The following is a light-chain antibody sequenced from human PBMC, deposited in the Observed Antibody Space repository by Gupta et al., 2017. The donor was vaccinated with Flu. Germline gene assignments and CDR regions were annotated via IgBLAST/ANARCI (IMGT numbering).Light chain of an antibody. CDR2: VGS. Sequence: EIVLTPSTPSPPVTPGAPASISCRSSQSLLHSNVKSYLDWYEQKPGQSPQLLIYVGSNRASGVPDRFSGSGSGTDFTLNISRVEAEDFGVYYCMQAIQLETFGQGTKLEIK. CDR3: MQAIQLET. V-gene: IGKV2-28*01. J-gene: IGKJ2*01. CDR1: QSLLHSNVKSY.